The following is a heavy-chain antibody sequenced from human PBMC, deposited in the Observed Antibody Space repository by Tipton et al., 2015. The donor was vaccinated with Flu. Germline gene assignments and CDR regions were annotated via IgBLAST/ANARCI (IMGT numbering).Heavy chain of an antibody. J-gene: IGHJ5*02. V-gene: IGHV4-38-2*02. Sequence: TLSLTCTVSGDSMRRDYFWGWIRQAPGKGLEWIGNIHYSGSPHYNPSLKSRVTISVDTSKNQFSLRVSSVTAADTAVYYGARRDYSNYASDPKNWFDPWGQETLVTVSS. D-gene: IGHD4-11*01. CDR3: ARRDYSNYASDPKNWFDP. CDR2: IHYSGSP. CDR1: GDSMRRDYF.